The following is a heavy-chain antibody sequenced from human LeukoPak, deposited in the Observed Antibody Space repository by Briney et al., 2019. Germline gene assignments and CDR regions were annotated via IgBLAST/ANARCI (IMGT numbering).Heavy chain of an antibody. J-gene: IGHJ4*02. D-gene: IGHD1-1*01. V-gene: IGHV3-74*01. CDR1: GFTFRSYW. CDR2: IYSDGSST. CDR3: VRDAGNWIGNYYFDY. Sequence: PGGSLRLSCAASGFTFRSYWMHWVRQAPGKGLVWVSRIYSDGSSTVYADSVKGRFTISRDNAKNMLYLQMNSLRVEDTAVYYCVRDAGNWIGNYYFDYWGQGTLVTVSS.